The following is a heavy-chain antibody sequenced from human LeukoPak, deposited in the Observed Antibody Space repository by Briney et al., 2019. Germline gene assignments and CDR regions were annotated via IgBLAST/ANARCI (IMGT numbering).Heavy chain of an antibody. V-gene: IGHV3-30-3*01. CDR2: ISYDGSNK. Sequence: GGSLRLSCAASGFTFSSYWMHWVRQAPGKGLEWVAVISYDGSNKYYADSVKGRFTISRDNSKNTLYLQMNSLRAEDTAVYYCARDHDILTGYFGGLLDYWGQGTLVTVSS. D-gene: IGHD3-9*01. CDR3: ARDHDILTGYFGGLLDY. CDR1: GFTFSSYW. J-gene: IGHJ4*02.